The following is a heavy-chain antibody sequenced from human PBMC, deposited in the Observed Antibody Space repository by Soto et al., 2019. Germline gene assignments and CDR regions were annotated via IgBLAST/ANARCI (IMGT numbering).Heavy chain of an antibody. CDR3: ANLKLRYFDWLLFGWNY. CDR2: ISGSGGST. V-gene: IGHV3-23*01. Sequence: GGSLRLSCAASGFTFSSYAMSWVRQAPGKGLEWVSAISGSGGSTYYADPVKGRFTISRDNSKNTLYLQMNSLRAEDTAVYYCANLKLRYFDWLLFGWNYWGQGTLVTVSS. J-gene: IGHJ4*02. D-gene: IGHD3-9*01. CDR1: GFTFSSYA.